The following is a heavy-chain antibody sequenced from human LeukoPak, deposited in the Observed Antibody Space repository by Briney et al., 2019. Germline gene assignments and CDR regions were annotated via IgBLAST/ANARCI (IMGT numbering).Heavy chain of an antibody. CDR3: ARGIEESGASLDYDFWSGPLGY. Sequence: GASVKVSCKASGYTFTSYDINWVRQATGQGLEWMGWMNPNSGNTGYAQKLQGRVTMTTDTSTSTAYMELRSLRSDDTAVYYCARGIEESGASLDYDFWSGPLGYWGQGTLVTVSS. J-gene: IGHJ4*02. V-gene: IGHV1-8*01. CDR2: MNPNSGNT. D-gene: IGHD3-3*01. CDR1: GYTFTSYD.